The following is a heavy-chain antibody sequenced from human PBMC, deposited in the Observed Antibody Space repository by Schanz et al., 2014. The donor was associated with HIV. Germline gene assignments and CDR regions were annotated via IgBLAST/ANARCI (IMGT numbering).Heavy chain of an antibody. J-gene: IGHJ4*02. CDR2: IWYDGSNK. CDR3: ARALGRFRLYHLDY. V-gene: IGHV3-33*01. Sequence: QVQLVESGGGLVQPGGSLRLSCAASGFTFSTSGMHWVRQVPARGLEWVAMIWYDGSNKFYADSVKGRFTISRDNSKNPLFLQMNSLRAEDTAVYYCARALGRFRLYHLDYWGQGTLVTVSS. CDR1: GFTFSTSG. D-gene: IGHD3-16*01.